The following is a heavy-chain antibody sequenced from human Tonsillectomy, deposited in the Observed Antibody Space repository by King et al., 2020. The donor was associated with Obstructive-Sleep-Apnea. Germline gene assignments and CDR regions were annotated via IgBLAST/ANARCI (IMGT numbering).Heavy chain of an antibody. J-gene: IGHJ4*02. CDR2: IYTSGST. CDR1: GGSINSYY. V-gene: IGHV4-4*07. CDR3: ARDIVVIPATMSVEVRYFDY. Sequence: QLQESGPGLVKPSETLSLTCTVSGGSINSYYLSWIRQPAGKGLEWIGRIYTSGSTNYNPSLKSRVTMSVDTSKNQFSLKLGSVTAADTAIYYCARDIVVIPATMSVEVRYFDYWGQGTLVTVSS. D-gene: IGHD2-2*01.